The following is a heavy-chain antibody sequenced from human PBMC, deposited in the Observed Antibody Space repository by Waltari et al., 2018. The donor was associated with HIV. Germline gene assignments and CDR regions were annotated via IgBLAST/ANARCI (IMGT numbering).Heavy chain of an antibody. CDR2: VDPETGDT. D-gene: IGHD1-26*01. V-gene: IGHV1-69-2*01. Sequence: EVVLSQSGTQVVKPETSVTVACRVSGYKFSSFYLPWVKQAATKTFEWVGRVDPETGDTVYGDRFQSRVTITVDSSLKASFMKVNDVTTDDSAVYYCLSDRGFWGQGSQVTV. J-gene: IGHJ4*02. CDR1: GYKFSSFY. CDR3: LSDRGF.